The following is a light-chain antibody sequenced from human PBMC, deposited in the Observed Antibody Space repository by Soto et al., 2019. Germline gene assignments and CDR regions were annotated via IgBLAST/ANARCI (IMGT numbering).Light chain of an antibody. J-gene: IGKJ1*01. CDR2: AAS. CDR1: QGISKY. CDR3: KRYNNAHFT. V-gene: IGKV1-27*01. Sequence: DIQMTQSPSSLSASVGDRVTITCRASQGISKYLAWYQQKPGKVPTLLIYAASTLQSGVPSRFSGSGSGTDFTLTISNLQTEDGVTNYCKRYNNAHFTFGRGTKVEIK.